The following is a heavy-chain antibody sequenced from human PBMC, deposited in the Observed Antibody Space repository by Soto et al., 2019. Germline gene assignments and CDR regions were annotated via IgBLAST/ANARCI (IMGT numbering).Heavy chain of an antibody. Sequence: QVQLQQWGAGLLKPSETLSLTCAVYGGSFSGYYWSWIRQPPGKGLEWIGEINHSGSTNYNPSLKGRVTISVDTSKNQFSLKLSSVTAADTAVYYCASGCSSTSCYSFDYWGQGTLVTVSS. V-gene: IGHV4-34*01. CDR1: GGSFSGYY. J-gene: IGHJ4*02. D-gene: IGHD2-2*02. CDR2: INHSGST. CDR3: ASGCSSTSCYSFDY.